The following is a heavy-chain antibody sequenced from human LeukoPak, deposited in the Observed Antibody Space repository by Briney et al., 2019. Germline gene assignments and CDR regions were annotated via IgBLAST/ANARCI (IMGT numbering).Heavy chain of an antibody. CDR2: IYYSGST. D-gene: IGHD3-10*01. CDR1: GGSISSYY. CDR3: ARRWFGELGAFDI. V-gene: IGHV4-59*12. J-gene: IGHJ3*02. Sequence: SETLSLTCTVSGGSISSYYWSWIRQPPGKGLEWIGYIYYSGSTNYNPSLKSRVTISVDTSKNQFSLKLSSVTAADTAVYYCARRWFGELGAFDIWGQGTMVTVSS.